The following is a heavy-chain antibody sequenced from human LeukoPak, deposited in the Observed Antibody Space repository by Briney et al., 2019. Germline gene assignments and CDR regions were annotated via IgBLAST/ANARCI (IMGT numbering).Heavy chain of an antibody. J-gene: IGHJ6*03. CDR1: GFTFTTYG. CDR2: IWNDGTNT. V-gene: IGHV3-33*01. Sequence: GRSLRLSCAASGFTFTTYGVHWVRQAPGKGLEWVAVIWNDGTNTYYADSVKGRFTISRDNSKNMLYLQMNSLRAEDTAVYYCARGLYCTSTSCYFGGGNYYYYMDVWGKGTTVTVSS. D-gene: IGHD2-2*01. CDR3: ARGLYCTSTSCYFGGGNYYYYMDV.